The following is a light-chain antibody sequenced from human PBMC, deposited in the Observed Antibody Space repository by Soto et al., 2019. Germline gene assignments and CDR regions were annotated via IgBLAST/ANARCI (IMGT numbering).Light chain of an antibody. CDR1: RSNIGAGYH. CDR2: GNS. V-gene: IGLV1-40*01. CDR3: QSYDSSLSVSV. J-gene: IGLJ7*01. Sequence: QSVLTQPPSVSGAPGQRVTISCTGSRSNIGAGYHVHWYQQLPGTAPKLLIYGNSNRPSGVPDRFSGSKSGTSASLAITGLQAEDEADYYCQSYDSSLSVSVFGGGTQLTVL.